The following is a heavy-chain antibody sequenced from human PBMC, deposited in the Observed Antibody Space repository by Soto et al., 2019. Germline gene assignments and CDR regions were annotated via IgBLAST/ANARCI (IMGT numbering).Heavy chain of an antibody. CDR2: IYWDDDK. CDR1: GFSLSSTRMA. V-gene: IGHV2-5*02. J-gene: IGHJ4*02. Sequence: QITLKESGPTLVKHTQTLTLTCTFSGFSLSSTRMAVGWIRQPPGKALEWLALIYWDDDKRYSPFLKSRLTITTDTAKNQVVLTMSNMDPVDTARYYCAHIVVAGLGYDFDYWGQGTLVTVSS. D-gene: IGHD6-19*01. CDR3: AHIVVAGLGYDFDY.